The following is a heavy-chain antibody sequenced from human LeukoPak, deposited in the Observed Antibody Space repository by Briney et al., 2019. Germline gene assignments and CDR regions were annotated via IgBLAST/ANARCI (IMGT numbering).Heavy chain of an antibody. CDR3: AVPPSSSWYYFDY. CDR2: ISGSGGST. CDR1: GFTFSSYA. V-gene: IGHV3-23*01. D-gene: IGHD6-13*01. Sequence: GGSLRLSCAAPGFTFSSYAMSWVRQAPGKGLEWVSAISGSGGSTYYADSVKGRFTISRDNSKNTLYLQMNSLRAEDTAVYYCAVPPSSSWYYFDYWGQGTLVTVSS. J-gene: IGHJ4*02.